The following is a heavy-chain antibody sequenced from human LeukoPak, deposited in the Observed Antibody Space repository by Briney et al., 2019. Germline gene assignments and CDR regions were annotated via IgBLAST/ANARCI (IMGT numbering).Heavy chain of an antibody. CDR3: AKDTDLAVAGQSFDY. V-gene: IGHV3-23*01. CDR1: GLTFSSYA. J-gene: IGHJ4*02. D-gene: IGHD6-19*01. CDR2: ISGSGGST. Sequence: GGSLRLSCAASGLTFSSYAMSWVRQAPGKGLEWVSAISGSGGSTYYADSVKGRFTISRDNSKNTLYLQMNSLRAEDTAVYYCAKDTDLAVAGQSFDYWGQGTLVTVSS.